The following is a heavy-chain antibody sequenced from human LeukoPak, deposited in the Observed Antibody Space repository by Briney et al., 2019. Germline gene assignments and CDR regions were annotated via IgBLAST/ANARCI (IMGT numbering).Heavy chain of an antibody. CDR2: IKSKTDGGTT. Sequence: PGGSLRLSCAASGFTFSNAWMSWVRQAPGKGLEWVGRIKSKTDGGTTDYAAPVKGRFTISRDDSKNTLYLQMNSLKTEDTAVYYCTTDLVVPADPDAFDIWGQGTMVTVSS. CDR1: GFTFSNAW. V-gene: IGHV3-15*01. CDR3: TTDLVVPADPDAFDI. J-gene: IGHJ3*02. D-gene: IGHD2-2*01.